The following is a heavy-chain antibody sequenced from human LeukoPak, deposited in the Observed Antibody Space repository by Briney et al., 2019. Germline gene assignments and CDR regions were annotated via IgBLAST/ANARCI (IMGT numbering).Heavy chain of an antibody. CDR1: GFTFSSNW. V-gene: IGHV3-21*01. CDR3: ARGALDAATPFDS. D-gene: IGHD2-15*01. CDR2: ISSSSSYI. Sequence: GGSLRLSCAASGFTFSSNWMRWVRQAPGEGLEWVSSISSSSSYIYYADSLKDRFTISRDNAKKSVYLQMNSLRAEDTAVYYCARGALDAATPFDSWGQGTLVTVSS. J-gene: IGHJ5*01.